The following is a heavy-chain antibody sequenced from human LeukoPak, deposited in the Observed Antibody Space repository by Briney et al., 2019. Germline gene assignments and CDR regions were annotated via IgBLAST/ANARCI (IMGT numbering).Heavy chain of an antibody. Sequence: ASVKVSCKASGGTFSSYAISWVRQAPGQGLEWMGGIIPIFGTANYAQKFQGRVTITTDESTSTAYMELSSLRSEDTAVYYCARDAADIVVVPAAVDYWGQGTLVTVSS. CDR1: GGTFSSYA. V-gene: IGHV1-69*05. CDR3: ARDAADIVVVPAAVDY. D-gene: IGHD2-2*01. CDR2: IIPIFGTA. J-gene: IGHJ4*02.